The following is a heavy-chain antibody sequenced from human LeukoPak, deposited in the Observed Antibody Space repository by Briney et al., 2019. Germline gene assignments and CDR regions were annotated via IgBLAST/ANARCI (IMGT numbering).Heavy chain of an antibody. D-gene: IGHD2-2*01. Sequence: PGGSLRLSCAASGFTFDDYAMHWVRQAPGKGLEWVSGISWNSGSIGYADSVKGRFTISRDNAKNSLYLQMNSLRAEDMALYYCAVFDCSSTSCYRNAIDIWGQGTMVTVSS. CDR2: ISWNSGSI. V-gene: IGHV3-9*03. J-gene: IGHJ3*02. CDR3: AVFDCSSTSCYRNAIDI. CDR1: GFTFDDYA.